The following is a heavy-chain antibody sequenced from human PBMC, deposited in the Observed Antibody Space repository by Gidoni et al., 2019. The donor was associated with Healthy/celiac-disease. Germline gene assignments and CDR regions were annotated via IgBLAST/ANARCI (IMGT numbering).Heavy chain of an antibody. CDR3: ARDRGHYDFWSGYIPGAFDI. CDR2: IYYRGST. J-gene: IGHJ3*02. V-gene: IGHV4-31*03. Sequence: QVQLQESGPGLVKPSQTLSLTCTVSGCSISSGGYSWSWFRQHPGKGLEWIGYIYYRGSTYYNPSLKSRVTISVDTSKNQFSLKLSSVTAADTAVYYCARDRGHYDFWSGYIPGAFDIWGQGTMVTVSS. CDR1: GCSISSGGYS. D-gene: IGHD3-3*01.